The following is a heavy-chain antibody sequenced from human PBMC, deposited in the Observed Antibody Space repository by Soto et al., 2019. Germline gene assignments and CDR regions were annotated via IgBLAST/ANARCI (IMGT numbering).Heavy chain of an antibody. CDR3: ARDQDPGRIAVGYYYYGMDV. CDR2: ISSSSSYI. J-gene: IGHJ6*02. V-gene: IGHV3-21*01. Sequence: GGSLRLSCAASGFTFSSYSMNWVRKAPGKGLEWVSSISSSSSYIYYADSVKGRFTISRDNAKNSLYLHMNSLRAEDTAVYYCARDQDPGRIAVGYYYYGMDVWGQGTTVTVSS. D-gene: IGHD6-19*01. CDR1: GFTFSSYS.